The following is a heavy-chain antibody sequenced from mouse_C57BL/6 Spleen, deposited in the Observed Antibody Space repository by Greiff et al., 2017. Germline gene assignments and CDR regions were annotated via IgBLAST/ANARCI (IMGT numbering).Heavy chain of an antibody. CDR1: GYTFTSYW. D-gene: IGHD1-1*01. V-gene: IGHV1-64*01. J-gene: IGHJ2*01. CDR2: IHPNSGST. CDR3: ARYYGSTYFGY. Sequence: VQLQQPGAELVKPGASVKLSCKASGYTFTSYWMHWVKQRPGQGLEWIGMIHPNSGSTNYNEKFKSKATLTVDKSSSTAYMQLSSLTSEDSAFYYCARYYGSTYFGYWGQGTTLTVSS.